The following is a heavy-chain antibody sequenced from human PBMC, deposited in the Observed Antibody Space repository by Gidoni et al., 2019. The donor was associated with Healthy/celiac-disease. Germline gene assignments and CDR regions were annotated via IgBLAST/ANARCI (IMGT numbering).Heavy chain of an antibody. D-gene: IGHD6-13*01. CDR2: IVPIFGTA. Sequence: QVQLVQSGAVVKKPAASVTVSCKASGGTFSSYAISWVRQAPGQGLEWLGGIVPIFGTANYAQTFQGRVTITADKSTSTAYMELSSLRAEDTAVYYCAREPAGGSSFDWFDPWGQGTLVTVSS. J-gene: IGHJ5*02. V-gene: IGHV1-69*06. CDR1: GGTFSSYA. CDR3: AREPAGGSSFDWFDP.